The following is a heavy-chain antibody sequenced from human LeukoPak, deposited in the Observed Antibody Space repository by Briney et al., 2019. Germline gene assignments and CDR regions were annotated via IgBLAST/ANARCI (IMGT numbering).Heavy chain of an antibody. V-gene: IGHV3-48*03. CDR3: ARRAGAYSHPYDY. J-gene: IGHJ4*02. CDR2: LSSRGSAF. Sequence: GGSLTLSCEDSGFTFRSYEMNWVRQAPGKGLEWIAYLSSRGSAFSYADSVKGRFTIARDNAKNSVYLEMNSLRADDTAVYYCARRAGAYSHPYDYWGQGTLVTVSS. D-gene: IGHD4/OR15-4a*01. CDR1: GFTFRSYE.